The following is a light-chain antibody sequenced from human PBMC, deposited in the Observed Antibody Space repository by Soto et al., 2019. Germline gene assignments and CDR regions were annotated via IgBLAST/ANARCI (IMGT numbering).Light chain of an antibody. CDR3: QQRDKWPRT. CDR2: GAS. Sequence: EIVLTQSPATLSLSPGERAILSCRASQSVGSYLAWYQHKPGQAPRLLIYGASNRATDNPGRFSGRGSGTDFTLTISSLESGDSAVYYCQQRDKWPRTFGQGTNLEIK. V-gene: IGKV3-11*01. CDR1: QSVGSY. J-gene: IGKJ2*01.